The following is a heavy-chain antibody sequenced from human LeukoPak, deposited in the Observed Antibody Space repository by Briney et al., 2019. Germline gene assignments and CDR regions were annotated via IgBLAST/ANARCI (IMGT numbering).Heavy chain of an antibody. V-gene: IGHV4-34*01. CDR3: ARESCSGGSCYPNFDY. CDR2: INHSGST. CDR1: GGSFSGYY. J-gene: IGHJ4*02. D-gene: IGHD2-15*01. Sequence: SETLSLTCAVYGGSFSGYYWSWIRQPPGKGLERIGEINHSGSTNYNPSLKSRVTISVDTSKNQFSLKLSSVTAADTAVYYCARESCSGGSCYPNFDYWGQGTLVTVSS.